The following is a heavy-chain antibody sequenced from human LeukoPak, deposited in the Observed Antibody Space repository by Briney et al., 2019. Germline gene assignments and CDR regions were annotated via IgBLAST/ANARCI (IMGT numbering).Heavy chain of an antibody. CDR1: GFTFSSYW. V-gene: IGHV3-7*01. Sequence: PGGSLRLSCAASGFTFSSYWMSWVRQAPGKGLEWVANIKQDGSEKYYVDSVKGRFTISRDNAKNSLYLQMNSLRAEDTAVYYCARGGGKVVVAATDYWGQGTLVTVSS. CDR3: ARGGGKVVVAATDY. CDR2: IKQDGSEK. D-gene: IGHD2-15*01. J-gene: IGHJ4*02.